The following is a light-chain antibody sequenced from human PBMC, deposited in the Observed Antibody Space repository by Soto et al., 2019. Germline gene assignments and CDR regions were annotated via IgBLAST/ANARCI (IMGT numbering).Light chain of an antibody. CDR1: SSDVGGYNY. Sequence: QSVLTQPASVSVSPSQSITISCTGTSSDVGGYNYVSWYQLHPGKAPKLMVYELTNRPSGVSNRFSGSKSGNTASLTISGLQAEDEADYYCSSYTSRTAYVVGTGTKVTVL. CDR2: ELT. V-gene: IGLV2-14*01. CDR3: SSYTSRTAYV. J-gene: IGLJ1*01.